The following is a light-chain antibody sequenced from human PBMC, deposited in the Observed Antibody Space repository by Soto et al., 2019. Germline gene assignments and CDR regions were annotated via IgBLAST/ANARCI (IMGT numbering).Light chain of an antibody. CDR2: GAS. CDR3: QQYGSSPTIT. J-gene: IGKJ5*01. CDR1: LTVSDNY. V-gene: IGKV3-20*01. Sequence: EFGLTNSPVTLSLTPGERVTLSCRASLTVSDNYLAWYQQKAGQAPRLVIYGASTRATGIPDRFSGSGSGTDFTLTISRLEPEDFAVYYCQQYGSSPTITFGQGTRLEIK.